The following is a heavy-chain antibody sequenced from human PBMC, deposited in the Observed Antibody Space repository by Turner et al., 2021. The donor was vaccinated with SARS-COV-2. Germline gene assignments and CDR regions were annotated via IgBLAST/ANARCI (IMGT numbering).Heavy chain of an antibody. Sequence: EVQLVESVGGLVQPGRSLRLSSASSGFTFDDYAMHWVRQGPGKGLEWVSGISWNSGTIGYADSVKGRFTISRDNAKNSLYLQMNSLRAEDTALYYCAKEFARPDYYYYGMDVWGQGTTVTVSS. CDR1: GFTFDDYA. J-gene: IGHJ6*02. D-gene: IGHD6-6*01. V-gene: IGHV3-9*01. CDR3: AKEFARPDYYYYGMDV. CDR2: ISWNSGTI.